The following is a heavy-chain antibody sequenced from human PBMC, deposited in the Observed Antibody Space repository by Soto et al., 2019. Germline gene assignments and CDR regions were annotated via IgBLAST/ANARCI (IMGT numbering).Heavy chain of an antibody. D-gene: IGHD1-1*01. J-gene: IGHJ5*02. CDR2: ISGSGFKK. V-gene: IGHV3-23*01. Sequence: GGSLRLSCAASGFIFESFGMSWVRQAPGKGLEWISSISGSGFKKYYADSVKGRFTISRDNSKSTVYLELNNLGAEDTAVYHCAKNQGVELVPLATVEWFDPWGQGSVVTVSS. CDR3: AKNQGVELVPLATVEWFDP. CDR1: GFIFESFG.